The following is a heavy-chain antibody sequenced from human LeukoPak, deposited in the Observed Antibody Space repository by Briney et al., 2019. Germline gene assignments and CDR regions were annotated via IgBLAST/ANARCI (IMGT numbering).Heavy chain of an antibody. J-gene: IGHJ4*02. CDR1: GYTFTSYA. V-gene: IGHV1-3*01. CDR3: ARAVGYCSSTSCWPFDY. Sequence: ASVKVSCKVSGYTFTSYAMHWVRQAPGQRLEWMGWINAGNGSTKYSQKLQGRVTITRDTSASTAYMELSSLRSEDTAVYYCARAVGYCSSTSCWPFDYWGQGTLVTVSS. CDR2: INAGNGST. D-gene: IGHD2-2*01.